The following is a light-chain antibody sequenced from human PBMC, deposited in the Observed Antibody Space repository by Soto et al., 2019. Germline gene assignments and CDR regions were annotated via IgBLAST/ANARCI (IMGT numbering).Light chain of an antibody. J-gene: IGKJ4*01. CDR3: QQRTTWPT. V-gene: IGKV3-11*01. CDR1: QSVTSS. Sequence: EIVLTQSPATLSLSPGDRATLSCRASQSVTSSLAWFQQKPGQAPRLLIYDVSRRATAIPARFSGSGSGTDFTLTICSREPEDFAVYSCQQRTTWPTLGGGTKVEIK. CDR2: DVS.